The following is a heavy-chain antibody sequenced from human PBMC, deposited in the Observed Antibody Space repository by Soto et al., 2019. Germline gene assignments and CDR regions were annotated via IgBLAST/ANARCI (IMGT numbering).Heavy chain of an antibody. CDR3: AADPPHDYGDYVDDYGMDV. CDR1: GFTFTSSA. CDR2: IVVGSGNT. J-gene: IGHJ6*02. V-gene: IGHV1-58*01. Sequence: SVKVSCKASGFTFTSSAVQWVRQARGQRLEWIGWIVVGSGNTNYAQKFQERVTITRDMSTSTAYMELSSLRPEDTAVYYCAADPPHDYGDYVDDYGMDVWGQGTTVTVSS. D-gene: IGHD4-17*01.